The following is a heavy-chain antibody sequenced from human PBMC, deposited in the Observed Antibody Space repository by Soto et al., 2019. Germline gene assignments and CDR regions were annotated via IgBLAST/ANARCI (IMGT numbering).Heavy chain of an antibody. CDR3: ARASYTAMVKGFDY. D-gene: IGHD5-18*01. CDR1: GGPISIGGYH. V-gene: IGHV4-31*03. J-gene: IGHJ4*02. Sequence: SETLSLTCTVSGGPISIGGYHWSWIRQHPGKGLEWIGNIFYSGITYYNPSLKSRVSISVDTSKSQFSLELSSVTAADSAVYYCARASYTAMVKGFDYWGQGTQVTVSS. CDR2: IFYSGIT.